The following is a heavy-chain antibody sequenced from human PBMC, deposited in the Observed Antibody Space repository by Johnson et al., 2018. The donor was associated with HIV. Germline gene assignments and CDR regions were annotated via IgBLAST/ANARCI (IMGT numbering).Heavy chain of an antibody. V-gene: IGHV3-30*03. CDR3: ASVLGRGYSGYDKNYDAFDI. CDR2: VSYDGSKK. D-gene: IGHD5-12*01. CDR1: GFTFSSYG. J-gene: IGHJ3*02. Sequence: QVQLVESGGGVVQPGRSLRLSCVASGFTFSSYGMHWVRQAPGKGLEWVAIVSYDGSKKYYPDSVKGRFTISRDNAKNSLYLQMNSLRAEDTALYYCASVLGRGYSGYDKNYDAFDIWGQGTMVTVSS.